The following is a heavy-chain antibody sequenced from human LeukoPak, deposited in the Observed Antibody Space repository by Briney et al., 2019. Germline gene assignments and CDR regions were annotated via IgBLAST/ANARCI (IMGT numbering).Heavy chain of an antibody. V-gene: IGHV4-39*07. CDR2: IYYGGTS. CDR3: ARGRHSSGWYDY. CDR1: GDSISSSGYY. J-gene: IGHJ4*02. D-gene: IGHD6-19*01. Sequence: SETLSLTCTVSGDSISSSGYYWGWIRQSPAKGLEWIGSIYYGGTSYYNPSLKSRVTISVDTSKNQFSLKLSSVTAADTAVYYCARGRHSSGWYDYWGQGTLVTVSS.